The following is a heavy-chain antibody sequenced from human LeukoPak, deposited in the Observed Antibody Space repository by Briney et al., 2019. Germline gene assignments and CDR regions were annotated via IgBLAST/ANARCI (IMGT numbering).Heavy chain of an antibody. J-gene: IGHJ3*02. CDR3: ARDLKGAGI. Sequence: GGSLRLSCAASGFTFSSYSMNWVRQAPGKGLEWVSSISSSSSYICYADSVKGRFTISRDNAKNSLYLQMNSLRAEDTAVYYCARDLKGAGIWGQGTMVTVSS. V-gene: IGHV3-21*01. CDR2: ISSSSSYI. CDR1: GFTFSSYS.